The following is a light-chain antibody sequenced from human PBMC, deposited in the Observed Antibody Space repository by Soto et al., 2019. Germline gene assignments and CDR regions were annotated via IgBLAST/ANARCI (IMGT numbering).Light chain of an antibody. CDR2: GTS. J-gene: IGKJ1*01. CDR3: QQYGGSSWT. CDR1: QSISISY. V-gene: IGKV3-20*01. Sequence: EIVLTQSPDTLSLSPGERATLSCRASQSISISYLAWYQQRPGQAPRLLIYGTSTRATGIPDTFSGSGSGTDFTLTINNLEPGDFAVYYCQQYGGSSWTFGQGTKVEIK.